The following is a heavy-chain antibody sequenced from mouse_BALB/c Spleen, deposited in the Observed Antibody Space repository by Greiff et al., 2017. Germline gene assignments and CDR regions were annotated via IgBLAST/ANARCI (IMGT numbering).Heavy chain of an antibody. CDR3: AIYGYGAWFAY. J-gene: IGHJ3*01. Sequence: QVQLKESGAELAKPGASVKMSCKASGYTFTSYWMHWVKQRPGQGLEWIGYINPSTGYTEYNQKFKDKATLTADKSSSTAYMQLSSLTSEDSAVYYCAIYGYGAWFAYWGQGTLVTVSA. V-gene: IGHV1-7*01. CDR2: INPSTGYT. D-gene: IGHD1-2*01. CDR1: GYTFTSYW.